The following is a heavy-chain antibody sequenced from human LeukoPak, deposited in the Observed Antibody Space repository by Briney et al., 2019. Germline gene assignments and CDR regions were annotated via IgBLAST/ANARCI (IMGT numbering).Heavy chain of an antibody. V-gene: IGHV3-23*01. CDR2: ISGSGGST. Sequence: GGSLRLSCAASGFTFSSYAMSWVRQAPGKGLEWVSAISGSGGSTYYADSVKGRFTISRDNSKNTLYLQMNSLRAEDTAVYYCAKGNSGSYYSHSGYWGQGTLVTVSS. CDR1: GFTFSSYA. J-gene: IGHJ4*02. CDR3: AKGNSGSYYSHSGY. D-gene: IGHD1-26*01.